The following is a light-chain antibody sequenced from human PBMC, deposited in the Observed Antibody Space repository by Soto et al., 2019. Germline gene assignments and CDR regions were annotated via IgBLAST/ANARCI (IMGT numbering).Light chain of an antibody. V-gene: IGLV1-44*01. J-gene: IGLJ3*02. Sequence: QSVLTQPPSASGTPGQRVTISCCGSSSNIGSNTVNWSQQLPGTAPKLLIYSNNQRPSGVPDRFSGSKSGTSASLAISGLQYEDEADYYCAAWDDSLNGHWVFGGGPKLTVL. CDR1: SSNIGSNT. CDR3: AAWDDSLNGHWV. CDR2: SNN.